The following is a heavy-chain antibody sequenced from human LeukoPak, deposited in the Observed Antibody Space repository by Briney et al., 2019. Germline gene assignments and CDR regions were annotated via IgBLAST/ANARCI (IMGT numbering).Heavy chain of an antibody. V-gene: IGHV4-34*01. D-gene: IGHD2-2*01. CDR3: ARGPKLTRQYRDRWFDP. Sequence: SETLSLTCAVYGGSFSGYYWSWIRQPPGKGLEGIGEINHSGSTNYNPSLKSRVTISVAPSKTQSSLKLSSVTAADTAVYYCARGPKLTRQYRDRWFDPWGQGTLVTVSS. CDR2: INHSGST. J-gene: IGHJ5*02. CDR1: GGSFSGYY.